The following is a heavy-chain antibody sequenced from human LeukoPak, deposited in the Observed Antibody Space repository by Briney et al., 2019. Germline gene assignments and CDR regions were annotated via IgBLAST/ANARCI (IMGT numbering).Heavy chain of an antibody. CDR2: ISYSGSP. V-gene: IGHV4-39*07. CDR1: GDSISSTTYY. CDR3: AINDGSGSYYKSDY. Sequence: SETLSLTCAVSGDSISSTTYYWAWIRQPPGKGLEWIGSISYSGSPYYNPSLKSRVTITIDTSRNQFSLKVNSVTAADTAVYYCAINDGSGSYYKSDYWGRGTLVTVSS. D-gene: IGHD3-10*01. J-gene: IGHJ4*02.